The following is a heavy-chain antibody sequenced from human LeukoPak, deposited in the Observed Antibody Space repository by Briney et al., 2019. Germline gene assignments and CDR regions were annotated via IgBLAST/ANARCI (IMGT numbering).Heavy chain of an antibody. CDR1: GGTFSSYA. V-gene: IGHV1-69*13. CDR2: IIPIFGTA. Sequence: EASVKVSCKASGGTFSSYAISWVRQAPGQGLEWMGGIIPIFGTASYAQKFQGRVTITADESTSTAYMELSSLRSEDTAVYYCARAKHYYDSSGYATADYWGQGTLVTVSS. J-gene: IGHJ4*02. D-gene: IGHD3-22*01. CDR3: ARAKHYYDSSGYATADY.